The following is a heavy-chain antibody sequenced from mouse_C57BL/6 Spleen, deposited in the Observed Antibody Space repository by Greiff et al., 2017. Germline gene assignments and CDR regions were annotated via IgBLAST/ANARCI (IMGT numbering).Heavy chain of an antibody. Sequence: EVKLVESGGGLVKPGGSLKLSCAASGFTFSDYGMHWVRQAPEKGLEWVAYISSGSSTIYYADTVKGRFTISRDNAKNTLFLQMTSLRSEDTAMYYCARGRVRHAMDYWGQGTSVTVSS. CDR1: GFTFSDYG. CDR3: ARGRVRHAMDY. V-gene: IGHV5-17*01. CDR2: ISSGSSTI. D-gene: IGHD2-14*01. J-gene: IGHJ4*01.